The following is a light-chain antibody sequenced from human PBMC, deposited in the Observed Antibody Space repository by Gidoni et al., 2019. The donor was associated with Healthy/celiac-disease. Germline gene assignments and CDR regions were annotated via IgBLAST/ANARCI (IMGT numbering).Light chain of an antibody. J-gene: IGKJ1*01. CDR1: QSISSY. V-gene: IGKV1-39*01. Sequence: DIQMTQSPSSLSASVGDRVTITCRASQSISSYLNWYQQKPGKAPKLLIYAASSLQSGVPSRFSGSGSGTDFTLTISSLQPEDVATYYCQQSYSTHTGWTFGQGTKVEIK. CDR3: QQSYSTHTGWT. CDR2: AAS.